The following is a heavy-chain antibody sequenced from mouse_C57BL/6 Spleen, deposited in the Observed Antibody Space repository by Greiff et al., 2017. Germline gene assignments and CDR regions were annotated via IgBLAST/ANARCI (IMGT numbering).Heavy chain of an antibody. CDR2: IDPSDSYT. V-gene: IGHV1-69*01. J-gene: IGHJ2*01. D-gene: IGHD2-5*01. CDR3: YSNYDY. CDR1: GYTFPSYW. Sequence: QVQLQQPGAELVMPGASVKLSCKASGYTFPSYWMHWVKQRPGQGLEWIGEIDPSDSYTNYNQKFKGKSTLTVDKSSSTAYMQRSSLTAEDSAVYYCYSNYDYWGQGTTLTVSS.